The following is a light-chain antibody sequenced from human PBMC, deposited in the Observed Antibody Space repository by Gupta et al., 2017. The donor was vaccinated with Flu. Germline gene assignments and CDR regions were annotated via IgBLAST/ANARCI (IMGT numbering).Light chain of an antibody. CDR2: DDR. Sequence: GQTASTTGGGNKIGSKSVHWYQQKPGHAPALIIYDDRDRHTEFPERFSGSNSGITAAVTISTVEAGDEADYYCQVWDSISDAYVFGAGTKVTVL. J-gene: IGLJ1*01. CDR1: KIGSKS. CDR3: QVWDSISDAYV. V-gene: IGLV3-21*02.